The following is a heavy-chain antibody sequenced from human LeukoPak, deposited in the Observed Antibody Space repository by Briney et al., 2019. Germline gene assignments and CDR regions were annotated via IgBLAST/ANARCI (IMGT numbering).Heavy chain of an antibody. J-gene: IGHJ6*02. CDR2: ISSSGSTI. CDR3: AKDASSGSQWRDYYYYYGMDV. Sequence: GGSLRLSCAASGFTFSDYYMSWIRQAPGKGLEWVSYISSSGSTIYYADSVKGRFTISRDNSKNTLYLQMNSLRAEDTAVYYCAKDASSGSQWRDYYYYYGMDVWGQGTTVTVSS. D-gene: IGHD6-19*01. V-gene: IGHV3-11*01. CDR1: GFTFSDYY.